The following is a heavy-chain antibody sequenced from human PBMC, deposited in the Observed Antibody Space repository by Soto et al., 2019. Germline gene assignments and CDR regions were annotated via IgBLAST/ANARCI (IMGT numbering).Heavy chain of an antibody. V-gene: IGHV1-69*01. Sequence: QVQLVQSGAEVKKPGSSVKVSCKASGGTFSSYAISWVRQAPGQGLEWMGGIIPVFGTANYAQKFQGRVAVTADESTSTAYMELSSLRSEDTAVYYCAPGTIAAPGNWFDPWGQGTLVTVSS. CDR1: GGTFSSYA. D-gene: IGHD6-6*01. J-gene: IGHJ5*02. CDR3: APGTIAAPGNWFDP. CDR2: IIPVFGTA.